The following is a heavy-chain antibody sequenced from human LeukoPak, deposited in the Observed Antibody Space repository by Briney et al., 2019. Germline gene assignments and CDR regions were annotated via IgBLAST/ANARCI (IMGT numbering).Heavy chain of an antibody. Sequence: SQTLSHTCTISGERVSSNGAAWNWIRQSPSRGLEWLGRTYYRSKWYNEYAPSVKGRITISPDTSKNQFSLQLNSVTPEDTAVYYCVRGNYNFDYWGQGTLVTVSS. CDR2: TYYRSKWYN. CDR3: VRGNYNFDY. CDR1: GERVSSNGAA. D-gene: IGHD1-7*01. J-gene: IGHJ4*02. V-gene: IGHV6-1*01.